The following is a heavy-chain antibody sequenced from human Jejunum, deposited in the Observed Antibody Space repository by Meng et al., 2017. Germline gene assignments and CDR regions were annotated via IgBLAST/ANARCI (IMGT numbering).Heavy chain of an antibody. CDR2: IYYTGST. Sequence: TFSSYWMTWIRQPPGKGLEWIGNIYYTGSTSYNPSLKSRVAISVDTSKNQFSLKLSSVTAADTAIYYCARDPGISVAGIVYWGQGTLVTVSS. V-gene: IGHV4-39*07. D-gene: IGHD6-19*01. CDR3: ARDPGISVAGIVY. J-gene: IGHJ4*02. CDR1: TFSSYW.